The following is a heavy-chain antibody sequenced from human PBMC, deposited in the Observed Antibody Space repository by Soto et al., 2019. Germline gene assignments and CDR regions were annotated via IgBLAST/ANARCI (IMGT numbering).Heavy chain of an antibody. CDR3: ARGYSYQDY. D-gene: IGHD5-18*01. CDR1: GFTFSTYG. Sequence: PGGSLRLSCAASGFTFSTYGMHWVRQVPGKGLDWVAVVSYDGKNKYYPQSVKGRFTISRDNAKNTLFLQMASLKTEDTAVYFCARGYSYQDYWSQGTVVTVSS. CDR2: VSYDGKNK. V-gene: IGHV3-30*03. J-gene: IGHJ4*02.